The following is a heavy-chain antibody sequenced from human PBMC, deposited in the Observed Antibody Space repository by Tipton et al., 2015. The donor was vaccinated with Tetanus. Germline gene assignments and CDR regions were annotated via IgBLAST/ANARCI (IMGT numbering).Heavy chain of an antibody. D-gene: IGHD4-17*01. V-gene: IGHV4-31*11. CDR2: IYYRGSI. CDR3: ARGGNEYGDPPDY. Sequence: TLSLTCAVSGISIGSANYYWSWIRHHPRKGLERIGYIYYRGSIHYNPSHQSRVFISLDTSANQFSLKLNSVTAADAAVYYCARGGNEYGDPPDYWGRGTLVTVSS. J-gene: IGHJ4*02. CDR1: GISIGSANYY.